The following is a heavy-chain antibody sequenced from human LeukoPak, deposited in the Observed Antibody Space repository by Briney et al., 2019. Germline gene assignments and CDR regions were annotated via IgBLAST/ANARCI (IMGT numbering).Heavy chain of an antibody. V-gene: IGHV3-33*01. CDR3: ARDRVTMIDF. J-gene: IGHJ4*02. CDR2: IWYDGSNK. D-gene: IGHD3-22*01. Sequence: HPGRSLRLSCAASGFTFSSYVMHWVRQAPGKGLEWVAVIWYDGSNKYYADSVKGRFTISRNNSKNTLYLQMNSLRAEDTAVYYCARDRVTMIDFWGQGTLVTVSS. CDR1: GFTFSSYV.